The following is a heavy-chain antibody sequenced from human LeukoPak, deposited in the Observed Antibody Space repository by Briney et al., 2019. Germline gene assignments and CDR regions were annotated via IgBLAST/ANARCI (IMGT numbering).Heavy chain of an antibody. J-gene: IGHJ6*03. D-gene: IGHD2-2*01. Sequence: ASVKVSCKASGYTFTGYYMHWVRQAPGQGLEWMGWINPNSGGTNYAQKFQGRVTMTEDTSTDTAYMELSSLRSEDTAVYHCATGQPPDCSSTSCLTGRSYYYMDVWGKGTTVTVSS. CDR1: GYTFTGYY. CDR2: INPNSGGT. V-gene: IGHV1-2*02. CDR3: ATGQPPDCSSTSCLTGRSYYYMDV.